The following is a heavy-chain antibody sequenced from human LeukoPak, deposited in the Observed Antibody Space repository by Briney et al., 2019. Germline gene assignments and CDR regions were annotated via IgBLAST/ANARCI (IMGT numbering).Heavy chain of an antibody. V-gene: IGHV1-8*01. J-gene: IGHJ5*02. D-gene: IGHD6-13*01. Sequence: ASVKVSCKASGYTFTSYGINWVRQATGQGLEWMGWMNPNSGNTGYAQKFRGRVTMTRNTSISTAYMELSSLRSEDTAVYYCARGWRSSLGNWFDPWGQGTLVTVSS. CDR3: ARGWRSSLGNWFDP. CDR2: MNPNSGNT. CDR1: GYTFTSYG.